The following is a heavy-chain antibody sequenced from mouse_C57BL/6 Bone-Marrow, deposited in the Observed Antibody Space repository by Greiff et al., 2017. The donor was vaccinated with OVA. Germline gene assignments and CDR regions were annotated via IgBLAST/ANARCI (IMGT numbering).Heavy chain of an antibody. J-gene: IGHJ3*01. D-gene: IGHD4-1*01. CDR3: ATRLKLGAY. V-gene: IGHV5-6*02. CDR2: ISSGGSYT. CDR1: GFTFSSYG. Sequence: EVKLVESGGDLVKPGGSLKLSCAASGFTFSSYGMSWVRQTPDKRLEWVATISSGGSYTYYPDSVKGRFTISRDNAKNTLYLQMSSLKSEDTAMYYCATRLKLGAYWGQGTLVTVSA.